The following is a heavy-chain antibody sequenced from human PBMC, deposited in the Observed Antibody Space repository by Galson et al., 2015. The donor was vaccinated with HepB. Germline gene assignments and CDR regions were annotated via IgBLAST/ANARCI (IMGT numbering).Heavy chain of an antibody. J-gene: IGHJ4*02. CDR2: IIPVFESA. D-gene: IGHD3-22*01. CDR1: GGTFSYSA. CDR3: ARQISSDYYLGY. Sequence: SVKVSCKASGGTFSYSAVGWVRQAPGQGLEWMGGIIPVFESANYAQKFQGRVTITADKSTDTVYMELSRLRSEDTAIYYCARQISSDYYLGYWGQGTLVTVSS. V-gene: IGHV1-69*06.